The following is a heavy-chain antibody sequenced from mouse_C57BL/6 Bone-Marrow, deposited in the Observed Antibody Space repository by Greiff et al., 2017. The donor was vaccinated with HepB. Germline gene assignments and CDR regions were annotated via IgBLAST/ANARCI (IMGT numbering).Heavy chain of an antibody. D-gene: IGHD2-4*01. CDR1: GFNIKDYY. CDR3: ARTPYEYDAWFAY. CDR2: IDPEDGET. J-gene: IGHJ3*01. V-gene: IGHV14-2*01. Sequence: EVKLVESGAELVKPGASVKLSCTASGFNIKDYYMHWVKQRTEQGLEWIGRIDPEDGETKYAPKFQGQATITADTSSNTAYLQLSSLTSEDTAVYYCARTPYEYDAWFAYWGQGTLVTVSA.